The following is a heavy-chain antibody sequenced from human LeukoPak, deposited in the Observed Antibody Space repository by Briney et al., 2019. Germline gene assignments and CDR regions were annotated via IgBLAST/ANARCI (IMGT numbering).Heavy chain of an antibody. CDR1: GFTFSSYA. J-gene: IGHJ6*03. V-gene: IGHV3-23*01. CDR3: AKGFLRGYPYYMDV. D-gene: IGHD3-22*01. Sequence: GGSLRLSCAASGFTFSSYAMSWVRQAPGKGLEWVSAISGSGGSTYYADSVKGRFTISRDNSKNTLYLQMNRPRAEDTAVYYCAKGFLRGYPYYMDVWGKGTTVTVSS. CDR2: ISGSGGST.